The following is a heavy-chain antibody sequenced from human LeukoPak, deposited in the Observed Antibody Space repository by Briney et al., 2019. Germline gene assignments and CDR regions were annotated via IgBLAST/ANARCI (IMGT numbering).Heavy chain of an antibody. D-gene: IGHD3-10*01. J-gene: IGHJ4*02. CDR1: GGSFSGYY. CDR2: INQRGST. Sequence: SETLSLTCAVYGGSFSGYYWSWIRQPPGKGLEWIGGINQRGSTDYNPSLKSRVTISVDTSKNQFSLKLSSVTAADTAVYYCARGYGSGSYYKYWGQGTLVTVSS. V-gene: IGHV4-34*01. CDR3: ARGYGSGSYYKY.